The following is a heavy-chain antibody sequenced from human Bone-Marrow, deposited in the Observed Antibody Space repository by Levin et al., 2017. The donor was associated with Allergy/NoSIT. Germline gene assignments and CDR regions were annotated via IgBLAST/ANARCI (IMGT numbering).Heavy chain of an antibody. D-gene: IGHD3-16*01. V-gene: IGHV3-30*18. CDR1: EFIFKNYD. Sequence: PGGSLRLSCVTSEFIFKNYDIHWVRQAPGKGLEWVAVIAYDGTYTYYGESVKGRFTLSRDKSNNTLFLQMNRLRIEDTAVYYCAKPRGPHYDTSGLDYWGQGTLVTVSS. J-gene: IGHJ4*02. CDR3: AKPRGPHYDTSGLDY. CDR2: IAYDGTYT.